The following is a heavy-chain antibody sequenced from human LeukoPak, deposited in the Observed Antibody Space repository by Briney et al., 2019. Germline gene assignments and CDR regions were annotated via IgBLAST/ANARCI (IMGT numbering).Heavy chain of an antibody. Sequence: SETLSLTYAVDGGSFSGYYWSWIRQPPGKGLEWIGYIYYSGSTNYNPSLKSRVTISVDTSKNQFSLKLSSVTAADTAVYYCARSRVVITGLFDYWGQGTLVTVSS. CDR1: GGSFSGYY. CDR2: IYYSGST. D-gene: IGHD3-22*01. CDR3: ARSRVVITGLFDY. V-gene: IGHV4-59*01. J-gene: IGHJ4*02.